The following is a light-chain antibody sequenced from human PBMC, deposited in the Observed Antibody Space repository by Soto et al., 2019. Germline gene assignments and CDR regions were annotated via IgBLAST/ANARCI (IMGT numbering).Light chain of an antibody. V-gene: IGKV3-15*01. CDR1: QSVSSK. J-gene: IGKJ5*01. CDR2: GAS. CDR3: QQYNNWPPIT. Sequence: EIVMTQSPATLSVSPWEGATLSCRASQSVSSKLAWYQQKPGQAPRLLIYGASTRATGIPARFSGSGSGTEFTLIISSLQSEDSAVYYCQQYNNWPPITFGQGTRLEIK.